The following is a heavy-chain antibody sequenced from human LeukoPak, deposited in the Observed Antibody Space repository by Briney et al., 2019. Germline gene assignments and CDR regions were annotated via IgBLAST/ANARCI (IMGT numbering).Heavy chain of an antibody. CDR1: GFTFSGFW. V-gene: IGHV3-7*01. J-gene: IGHJ6*02. CDR3: ARDTRISSSWYYYYYGMDV. D-gene: IGHD6-13*01. CDR2: IKQDGSEK. Sequence: GGSLRLSCAASGFTFSGFWMSWVRQTPGKGLEWVANIKQDGSEKYYVDSVKGRFTISRDNAKNSLSLQMNSLRVEDTAVYYCARDTRISSSWYYYYYGMDVWGQGTTVTVSS.